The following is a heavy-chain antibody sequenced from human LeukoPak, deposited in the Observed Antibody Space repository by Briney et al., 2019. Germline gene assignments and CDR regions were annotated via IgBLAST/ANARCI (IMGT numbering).Heavy chain of an antibody. CDR3: ARRLIRDSSGGGHFDY. V-gene: IGHV4-39*07. D-gene: IGHD3-22*01. J-gene: IGHJ4*02. CDR2: IYYSGST. CDR1: GASFSSSTYY. Sequence: SETLSLTCTVSGASFSSSTYYWGWIRQPPGKGLEWIGSIYYSGSTNYNPSLKSRVTISVDTSKNQFSLKLSSVTAADTAVYYCARRLIRDSSGGGHFDYWGQGTLVTVSS.